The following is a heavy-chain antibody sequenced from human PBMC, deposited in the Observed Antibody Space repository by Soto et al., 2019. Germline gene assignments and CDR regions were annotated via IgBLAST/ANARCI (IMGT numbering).Heavy chain of an antibody. J-gene: IGHJ3*02. CDR2: ISYDGSNK. CDR1: GFTFSSYA. Sequence: QVQLVESGGGVVQPGRSLRLSCAASGFTFSSYAMHWVRQAPGKGLEWVAVISYDGSNKYYAVSVKGRVTISRDNSNNTLYPQMNSLRAEDTAVYYCARGPPRRAFDSWGQGTVVTFSS. CDR3: ARGPPRRAFDS. D-gene: IGHD3-10*01. V-gene: IGHV3-30-3*01.